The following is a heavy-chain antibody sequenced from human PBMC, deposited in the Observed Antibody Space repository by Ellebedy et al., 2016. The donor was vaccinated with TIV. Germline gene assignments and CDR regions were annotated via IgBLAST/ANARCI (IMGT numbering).Heavy chain of an antibody. Sequence: GESLKISCAASGFTFSRYWMSWLRQAPGKGLEWVAHIKFDEVEAYHADSVKGRFVISRDNARKSLYLQMNSLGVGDTAVYYCARDTVEVPGGDAFDIWGQGTTVTVSS. CDR2: IKFDEVEA. CDR3: ARDTVEVPGGDAFDI. V-gene: IGHV3-7*04. D-gene: IGHD2-2*01. CDR1: GFTFSRYW. J-gene: IGHJ3*02.